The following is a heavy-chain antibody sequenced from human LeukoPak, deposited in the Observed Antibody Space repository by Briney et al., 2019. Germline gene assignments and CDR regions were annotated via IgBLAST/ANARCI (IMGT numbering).Heavy chain of an antibody. CDR1: GFTVSSNY. V-gene: IGHV3-53*01. D-gene: IGHD3-16*01. CDR2: IYSAGAT. J-gene: IGHJ4*02. Sequence: GGSLRLSCAASGFTVSSNYMSWVRQAPGKGLEWVSIIYSAGATYYADSVRGRFTISRDNSKNTVCLQMNSLRAEDTAVYYCASGGLGARKFYSDPFHYWGQGTLVTVPS. CDR3: ASGGLGARKFYSDPFHY.